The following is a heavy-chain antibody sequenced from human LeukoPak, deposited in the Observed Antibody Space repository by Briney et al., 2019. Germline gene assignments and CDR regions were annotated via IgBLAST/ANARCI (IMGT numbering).Heavy chain of an antibody. V-gene: IGHV3-74*01. Sequence: GGSLRLSCAASGFTFSSYWMHWVRQAPGKALVWVSRINSDGSSTSYADSVKGRFTISRDNAKNTLYLQMNSLRAEDTAVYYCAREGSYYYDSSGYIGYWGQGTLVTVSS. CDR1: GFTFSSYW. CDR2: INSDGSST. CDR3: AREGSYYYDSSGYIGY. D-gene: IGHD3-22*01. J-gene: IGHJ4*02.